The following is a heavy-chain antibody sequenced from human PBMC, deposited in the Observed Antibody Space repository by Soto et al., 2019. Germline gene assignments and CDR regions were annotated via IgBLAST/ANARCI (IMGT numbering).Heavy chain of an antibody. J-gene: IGHJ6*02. CDR3: ARTSMQSRGYSYGHGGMDV. D-gene: IGHD5-18*01. CDR1: GFTFSSYS. V-gene: IGHV3-48*01. Sequence: PGGSLRLSCAASGFTFSSYSMNWVRQGPGKGLEWVSYISSSSSTIYYADSVKGRFTISRDNAKNSLYLQMNSLRAEDTAVYYCARTSMQSRGYSYGHGGMDVWGQGTTVTVSS. CDR2: ISSSSSTI.